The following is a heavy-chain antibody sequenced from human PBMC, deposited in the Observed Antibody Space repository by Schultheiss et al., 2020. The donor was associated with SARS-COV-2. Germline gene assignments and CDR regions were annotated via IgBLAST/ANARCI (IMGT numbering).Heavy chain of an antibody. D-gene: IGHD3-22*01. CDR2: IYYSGST. CDR1: GGSISSGGYY. CDR3: AREADYYDSSLDY. Sequence: SQTLSLTCTVSGGSISSGGYYWSWIRQHPGKGLEWIGYIYYSGSTYYNPSLKSRVTISVDTSKNQFSLKLSSVTAADTAVYYCAREADYYDSSLDYWGQGTLVTVSS. J-gene: IGHJ4*02. V-gene: IGHV4-31*03.